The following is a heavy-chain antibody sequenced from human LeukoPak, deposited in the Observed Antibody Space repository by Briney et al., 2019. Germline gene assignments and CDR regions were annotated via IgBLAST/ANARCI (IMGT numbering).Heavy chain of an antibody. CDR2: ISYDGSNK. D-gene: IGHD6-19*01. J-gene: IGHJ3*02. Sequence: GGSLRLSCAASGFTFGSYGMHWVRQAPGKGLEWVAVISYDGSNKYYADSVKGRFTISRDNSKNTLYLQMNSLRAEDTAVYYCAKAESGWETDGFDIWGQGTMVTVSS. CDR1: GFTFGSYG. CDR3: AKAESGWETDGFDI. V-gene: IGHV3-30*18.